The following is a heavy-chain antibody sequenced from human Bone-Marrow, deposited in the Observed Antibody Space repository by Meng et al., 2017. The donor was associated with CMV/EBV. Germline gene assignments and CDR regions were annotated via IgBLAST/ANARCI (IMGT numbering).Heavy chain of an antibody. CDR2: ISAYNGNT. J-gene: IGHJ4*02. V-gene: IGHV1-18*01. D-gene: IGHD1-26*01. CDR3: ARDEVGALADY. CDR1: GYTFTSNG. Sequence: ASVKVSCKASGYTFTSNGIIWVRQAPGQGLEWMGWISAYNGNTNYAQKLQGRVTMTTDTSTSTAYMELRSLRSADTAVYYCARDEVGALADYWGQGTLVTVSS.